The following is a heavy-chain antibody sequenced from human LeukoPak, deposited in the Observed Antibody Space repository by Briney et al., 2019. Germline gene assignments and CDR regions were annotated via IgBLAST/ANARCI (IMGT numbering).Heavy chain of an antibody. CDR2: ISVSGENT. CDR1: GFTFSSYA. D-gene: IGHD3-10*01. J-gene: IGHJ4*02. Sequence: GGSLRLSCVASGFTFSSYAMTWVRQAPGKGLQWVSTISVSGENTYYADSVKGRFTISRDISKSTLYLQMNSLRDEDTAIYYCAKYGSGSYYNGLFWGQGTLVTVSS. V-gene: IGHV3-23*01. CDR3: AKYGSGSYYNGLF.